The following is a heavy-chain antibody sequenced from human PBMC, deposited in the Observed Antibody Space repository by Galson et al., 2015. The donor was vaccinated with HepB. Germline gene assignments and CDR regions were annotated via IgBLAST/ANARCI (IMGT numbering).Heavy chain of an antibody. CDR1: GDTFSRYD. CDR3: ARRPLIAAAGRGAFDM. Sequence: SVKVSCKASGDTFSRYDISWVRQAPGQALEWMGGVVPLFGTEDRAQKFQDRVTITADESTTTVYMELSRLRSEDTAVYYCARRPLIAAAGRGAFDMWGQGTIVTVSS. CDR2: VVPLFGTE. D-gene: IGHD6-13*01. V-gene: IGHV1-69*13. J-gene: IGHJ3*02.